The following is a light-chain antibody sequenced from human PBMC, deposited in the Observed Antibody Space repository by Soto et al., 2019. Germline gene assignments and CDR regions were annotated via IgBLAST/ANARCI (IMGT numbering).Light chain of an antibody. CDR1: QSLSSY. Sequence: DIQMTQSPSSLSASVGDSVTILCRASQSLSSYLNWYQQKPGKAPKLLIYGTSRLQSGVPSRFSGSGSGTDFTLTISSLRSEDFATYFCQQSDSIPWTFGQGTKVDI. V-gene: IGKV1-39*01. J-gene: IGKJ1*01. CDR2: GTS. CDR3: QQSDSIPWT.